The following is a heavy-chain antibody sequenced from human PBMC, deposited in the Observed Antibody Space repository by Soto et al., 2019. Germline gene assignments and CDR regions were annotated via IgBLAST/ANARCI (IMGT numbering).Heavy chain of an antibody. Sequence: GASVKVSCKASGYTFTSYGISWVRQAPGQRLEWMGWINAGNGNTKYLQKFQGRVTFTRDTSASTAYMELSSLRSEDTAVYYCATDVLSGRNYWGQGTLVTVSS. J-gene: IGHJ4*02. CDR1: GYTFTSYG. CDR2: INAGNGNT. V-gene: IGHV1-3*01. CDR3: ATDVLSGRNY. D-gene: IGHD3-3*01.